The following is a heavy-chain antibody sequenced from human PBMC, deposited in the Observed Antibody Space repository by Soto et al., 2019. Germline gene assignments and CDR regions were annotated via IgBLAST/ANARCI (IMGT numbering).Heavy chain of an antibody. CDR3: ARRDPGTSVDY. V-gene: IGHV4-4*02. Sequence: LSLTCAVSGGSFTSNNWWTWVRQPPGQGLEWIGEIYRTGSTNYNPSLKSRVTISLDKSENQFSLKVTSLTAADTAVYYCARRDPGTSVDYWGQGTLVTVSS. J-gene: IGHJ4*02. CDR1: GGSFTSNNW. CDR2: IYRTGST. D-gene: IGHD1-7*01.